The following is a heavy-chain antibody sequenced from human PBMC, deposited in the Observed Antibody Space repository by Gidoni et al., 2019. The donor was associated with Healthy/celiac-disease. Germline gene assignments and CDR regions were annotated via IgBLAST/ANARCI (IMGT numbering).Heavy chain of an antibody. Sequence: EVQLVESGGGLVQPGRSMRLSCAASGFTFSSYWMHWVRQAPGKGLVWVSRINSDGSSTSYADSVKGRFTISRDNAKNTLYLQMNSLRAEDTAVYYCARPSRTVEMADYWGQGTLVTVSS. J-gene: IGHJ4*02. CDR1: GFTFSSYW. V-gene: IGHV3-74*01. CDR2: INSDGSST. CDR3: ARPSRTVEMADY.